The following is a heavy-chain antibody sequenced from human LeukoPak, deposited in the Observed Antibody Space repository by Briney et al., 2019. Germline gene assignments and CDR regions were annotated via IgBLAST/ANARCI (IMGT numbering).Heavy chain of an antibody. V-gene: IGHV3-53*04. CDR1: GFTFSSYA. CDR3: ARLYGTFLEWSPYFDY. J-gene: IGHJ4*02. CDR2: IYSGGST. D-gene: IGHD3-3*02. Sequence: GGSLRLSCAASGFTFSSYAMSWVRQAPGKGLEWVSVIYSGGSTYYADSVKGRFTISRHNSKNTLYLQMNSLRAEDTAVYYCARLYGTFLEWSPYFDYWGQGTLVTVSS.